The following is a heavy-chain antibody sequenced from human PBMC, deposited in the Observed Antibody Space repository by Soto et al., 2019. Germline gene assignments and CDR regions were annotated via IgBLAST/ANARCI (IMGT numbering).Heavy chain of an antibody. CDR2: IYSTGSS. D-gene: IGHD1-26*01. CDR3: ARGERKVNWRPYFDT. Sequence: SETLSLTCTVSGDSLSLYYWSWIRLSPGKGLEWIGYIYSTGSSNQNPSLRDRVAVSADASKNQFYLTLSSMTATDTAVYYCARGERKVNWRPYFDTWGQGIQVTVSS. J-gene: IGHJ5*02. CDR1: GDSLSLYY. V-gene: IGHV4-59*01.